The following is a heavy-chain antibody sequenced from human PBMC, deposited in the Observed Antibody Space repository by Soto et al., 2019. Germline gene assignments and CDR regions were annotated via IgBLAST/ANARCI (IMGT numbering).Heavy chain of an antibody. CDR3: ASPDIVVVPAAIRSGCDP. D-gene: IGHD2-2*02. CDR1: GYTFTGYY. Sequence: QVQLVQSGAEVKKPGASVKVSCKASGYTFTGYYMHWVRQAPGQGLEWMGWINPNSGGTNYAQKFQGRVTMTRDTSISTAYMELSRLRSDDTGVYYCASPDIVVVPAAIRSGCDPWGQGTLVTVSS. J-gene: IGHJ5*02. CDR2: INPNSGGT. V-gene: IGHV1-2*02.